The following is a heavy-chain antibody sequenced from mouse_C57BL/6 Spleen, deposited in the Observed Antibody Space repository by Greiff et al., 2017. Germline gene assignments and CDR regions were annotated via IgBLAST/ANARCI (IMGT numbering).Heavy chain of an antibody. CDR1: GFTFSSYG. CDR3: ARGSSPYAMDY. Sequence: DVMLVESGGDLVKPGGSLKLSCAASGFTFSSYGMSWVRQTPDKRLEWVATISSGGSYTYYPDSVKGRFTISRDNAKNTLYLQMSSLKSEDTAMYYCARGSSPYAMDYWGQGTSVTVSS. J-gene: IGHJ4*01. D-gene: IGHD1-1*01. CDR2: ISSGGSYT. V-gene: IGHV5-6*02.